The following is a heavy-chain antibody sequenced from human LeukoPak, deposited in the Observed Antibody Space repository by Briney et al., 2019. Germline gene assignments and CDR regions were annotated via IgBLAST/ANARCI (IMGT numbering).Heavy chain of an antibody. V-gene: IGHV3-23*01. J-gene: IGHJ4*02. CDR1: GFTFSSYA. D-gene: IGHD3-22*01. Sequence: PGGSLRLSCAASGFTFSSYAMSWVRQAPGKGLEWVSAISGSGGSTYYADSVKGRFTISRDNSKSTLYLQMNSLRAEDTAVYYCAKEEDYDSSGCIDYWGQGTLVTVSS. CDR3: AKEEDYDSSGCIDY. CDR2: ISGSGGST.